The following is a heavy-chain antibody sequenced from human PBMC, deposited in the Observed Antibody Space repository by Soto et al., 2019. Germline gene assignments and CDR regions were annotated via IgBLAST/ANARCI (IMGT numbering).Heavy chain of an antibody. CDR3: ATRLYHSRGYYYVPY. CDR2: IDYRGST. CDR1: AGSISSSSYF. J-gene: IGHJ4*02. Sequence: QLQLQESGHGLVKPSETLSLTCTVSAGSISSSSYFSGWIRQPPGKGLEWIGTIDYRGSTSYNPSLSSRVTISVDTSRNQFSLTLSSVTAADTAVYSCATRLYHSRGYYYVPYWGQGTLGTVSS. D-gene: IGHD3-22*01. V-gene: IGHV4-39*01.